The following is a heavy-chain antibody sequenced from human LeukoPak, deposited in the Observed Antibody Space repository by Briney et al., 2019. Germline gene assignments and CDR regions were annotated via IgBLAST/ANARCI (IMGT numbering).Heavy chain of an antibody. V-gene: IGHV3-21*01. Sequence: GGSLRLSCAASGFTFSSYSMNWVRQAPGKGLEWVSSISSSSSYIYYADSVKGRFTISRDNAKNSLYLQMNSLRAGDTAVYYCARDGYDILTGYPYYGMDVWGQGTTVTVSS. CDR2: ISSSSSYI. CDR1: GFTFSSYS. J-gene: IGHJ6*02. CDR3: ARDGYDILTGYPYYGMDV. D-gene: IGHD3-9*01.